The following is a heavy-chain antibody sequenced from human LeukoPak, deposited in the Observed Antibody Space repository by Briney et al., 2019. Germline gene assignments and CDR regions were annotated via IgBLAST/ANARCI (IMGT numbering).Heavy chain of an antibody. V-gene: IGHV4-59*02. CDR2: IYHSGST. CDR1: GDSVSSYY. Sequence: SETLSLTCTVSGDSVSSYYWSWIRQPPGKGLEWIGYIYHSGSTYYNPSLKSRVTISVDRSKNQFSLKLSSVTAADTAVYYCARGGLVVHYFDYWGQGTLVTVSS. J-gene: IGHJ4*02. D-gene: IGHD2-8*02. CDR3: ARGGLVVHYFDY.